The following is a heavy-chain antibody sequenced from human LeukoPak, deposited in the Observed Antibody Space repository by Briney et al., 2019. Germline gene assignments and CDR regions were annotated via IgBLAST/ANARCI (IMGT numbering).Heavy chain of an antibody. J-gene: IGHJ6*03. D-gene: IGHD6-6*01. V-gene: IGHV4-34*01. CDR2: INHSGST. CDR3: ARVKYSSPNYYYYYYMDV. Sequence: PSETLSLTCAVYGGSFSGYYWSWIRQPPGKGLEWLGEINHSGSTNYNPSLKSRVTISVDTSKNQFSLKLSSVAAADTAVYYCARVKYSSPNYYYYYYMDVWGKGTTVTVSS. CDR1: GGSFSGYY.